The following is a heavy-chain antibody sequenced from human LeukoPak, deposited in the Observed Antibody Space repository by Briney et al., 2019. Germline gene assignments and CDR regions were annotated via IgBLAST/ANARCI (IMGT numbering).Heavy chain of an antibody. CDR2: ISGSGGST. V-gene: IGHV3-23*01. Sequence: AGGSLRLSCAASGFTFSSYAMSWVRQAPGKGLEWVPAISGSGGSTYYADSVKGRFTISRDNSKNTLYLQMNSLRAEDTAVYYCAKDHSSGPPLDYWGQGTLVTVSS. CDR3: AKDHSSGPPLDY. CDR1: GFTFSSYA. J-gene: IGHJ4*02. D-gene: IGHD3-22*01.